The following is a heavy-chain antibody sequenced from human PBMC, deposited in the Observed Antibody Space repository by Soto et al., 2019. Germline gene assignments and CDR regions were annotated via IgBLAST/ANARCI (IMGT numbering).Heavy chain of an antibody. Sequence: PWGSLRLSCAASGFTFSSYGMHWVRQAPGKGLEWVAVISYDGSNKYYADSVKGRFTISRDNSKNTLYLQMNSLRAEDTAVYYCAKDPGVRARWYYDFWSGPPLNYYYGMDVWGQGTTVTVSS. J-gene: IGHJ6*02. D-gene: IGHD3-3*01. CDR2: ISYDGSNK. V-gene: IGHV3-30*18. CDR3: AKDPGVRARWYYDFWSGPPLNYYYGMDV. CDR1: GFTFSSYG.